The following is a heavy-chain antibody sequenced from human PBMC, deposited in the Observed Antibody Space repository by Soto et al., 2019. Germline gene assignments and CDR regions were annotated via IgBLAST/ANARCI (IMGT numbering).Heavy chain of an antibody. CDR3: ARSMTTVVTLDY. V-gene: IGHV4-39*01. Sequence: SETLSLTCTVSGGSISSSSYYWGWIRQPPGKGLEWIGSIYYSGSTYYNPSLKSRVTISVDTSKNQFSLNLSSVTAADTAVYYCARSMTTVVTLDYWGQGTLVTVSS. J-gene: IGHJ4*02. CDR1: GGSISSSSYY. D-gene: IGHD4-17*01. CDR2: IYYSGST.